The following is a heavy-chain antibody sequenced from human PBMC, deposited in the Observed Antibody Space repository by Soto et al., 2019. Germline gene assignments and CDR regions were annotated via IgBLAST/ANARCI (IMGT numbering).Heavy chain of an antibody. CDR2: IYPGDSDT. D-gene: IGHD2-2*01. CDR3: ARRKASSTTSLSFRAGFDY. CDR1: GYSFTNYW. V-gene: IGHV5-51*01. J-gene: IGHJ4*02. Sequence: GESLKISCKGSGYSFTNYWIGWVRQMPGKGPEWMGLIYPGDSDTRYSPSFEGQVTISADKSISTAYLQWSGLKASDTAMYYCARRKASSTTSLSFRAGFDYWGQGTLVTVSS.